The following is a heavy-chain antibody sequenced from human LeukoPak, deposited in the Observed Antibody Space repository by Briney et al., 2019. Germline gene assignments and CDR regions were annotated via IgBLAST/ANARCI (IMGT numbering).Heavy chain of an antibody. CDR3: ARDYYYDSTGSYSAPGY. D-gene: IGHD3-22*01. CDR1: VYGFTGYY. Sequence: ASVNVSCKASVYGFTGYYMHWVRQAPGQGLEWMGWINPNSGGTNYAQKFQGRVTMTRDTSISTAYMELSRLRSDDTAVYYCARDYYYDSTGSYSAPGYWGQGTLVTVSS. V-gene: IGHV1-2*02. J-gene: IGHJ4*02. CDR2: INPNSGGT.